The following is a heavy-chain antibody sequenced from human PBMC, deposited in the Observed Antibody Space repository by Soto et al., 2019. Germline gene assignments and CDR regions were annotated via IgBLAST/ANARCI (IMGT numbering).Heavy chain of an antibody. CDR1: GFTFSSYA. V-gene: IGHV3-23*01. D-gene: IGHD2-8*01. Sequence: HPGGSLRLSCAASGFTFSSYAMSWVRQAPGKGLEWVSAISGSGGSTYYADSVKGRFTISRDNSKNTLYLQMNSLIAEDTAVYYCAKDATNGVWYYYYGMDVWGQGTTVTVSS. J-gene: IGHJ6*02. CDR2: ISGSGGST. CDR3: AKDATNGVWYYYYGMDV.